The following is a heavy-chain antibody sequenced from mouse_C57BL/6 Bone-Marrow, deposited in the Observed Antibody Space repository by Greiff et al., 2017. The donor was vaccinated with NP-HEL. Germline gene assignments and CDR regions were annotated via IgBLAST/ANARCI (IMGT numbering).Heavy chain of an antibody. CDR3: ARQGDYGFDY. CDR2: ISNGGGST. D-gene: IGHD2-4*01. V-gene: IGHV5-12*01. CDR1: GFTFSDYY. J-gene: IGHJ2*01. Sequence: EVQGVESGGGLVQPGGSLKLSCAASGFTFSDYYMYWVRQTPEKRLEWVAYISNGGGSTYYPDTVKGRFTISRDNAKNTLYLQMSRLKSEDTAMYYCARQGDYGFDYWGQGTTLTVSS.